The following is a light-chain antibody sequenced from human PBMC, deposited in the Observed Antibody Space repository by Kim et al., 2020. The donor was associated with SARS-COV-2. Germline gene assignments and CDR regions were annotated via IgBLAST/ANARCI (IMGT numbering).Light chain of an antibody. Sequence: SETLRDRVTITSRASQSISSSLNCYKPQPGQPPHLLIYGASSLQSGVPSTFSGSRSGTALTLTISSLKPADFATNYCQQNAKTPYTFGQGTKLEI. CDR3: QQNAKTPYT. CDR2: GAS. V-gene: IGKV1-39*01. J-gene: IGKJ2*01. CDR1: QSISSS.